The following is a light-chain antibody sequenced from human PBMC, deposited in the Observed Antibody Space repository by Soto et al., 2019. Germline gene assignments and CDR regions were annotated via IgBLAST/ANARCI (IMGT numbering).Light chain of an antibody. CDR2: GGS. CDR3: QLYITGM. J-gene: IGKJ1*01. Sequence: IVLTKSPGTLSLSPGESATLSCRASQSAASDYFAWYKQKPGQAPRLLIYGGSRRATGIPDRFSGGWSGTDFTITISRLESEDYAVYYCQLYITGMFGQGTKVEI. V-gene: IGKV3-20*01. CDR1: QSAASDY.